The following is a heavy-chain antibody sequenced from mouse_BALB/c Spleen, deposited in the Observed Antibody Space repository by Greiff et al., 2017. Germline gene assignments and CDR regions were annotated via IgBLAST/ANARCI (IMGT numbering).Heavy chain of an antibody. D-gene: IGHD2-14*01. Sequence: EVQGVESGPGLVKPSQSLSLTCTVTGYSITSDYAWNWIRQFPGNKLEWMGYISYSGSTSYNPSLKSRISITRDTSKNQFFLQLNSVTTEDTATYYCAICYYRYDWFAYWGQGTLVTVSA. V-gene: IGHV3-2*02. CDR2: ISYSGST. J-gene: IGHJ3*01. CDR3: AICYYRYDWFAY. CDR1: GYSITSDYA.